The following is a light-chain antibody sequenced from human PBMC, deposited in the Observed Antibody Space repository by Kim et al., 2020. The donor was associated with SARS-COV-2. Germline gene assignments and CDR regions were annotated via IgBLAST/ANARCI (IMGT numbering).Light chain of an antibody. Sequence: ASVGDRVTITCRASQDISNYLDWFQLKPGKAPKLLIYAASALQRGVPSRFSGSGSGTDFTLTVTSLQPEDVATYYCQKCYSAPWTFGQGTKVDIK. CDR1: QDISNY. CDR2: AAS. J-gene: IGKJ1*01. V-gene: IGKV1-27*01. CDR3: QKCYSAPWT.